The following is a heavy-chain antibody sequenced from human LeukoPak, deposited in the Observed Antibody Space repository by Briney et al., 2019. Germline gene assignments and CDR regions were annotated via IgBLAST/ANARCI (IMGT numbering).Heavy chain of an antibody. CDR2: IYYSGST. V-gene: IGHV4-39*01. J-gene: IGHJ4*02. CDR3: ASWGLKYYFDY. Sequence: SETLSLSCTVSGGSISSSSYYWGWIRQPPGKGLEWIGSIYYSGSTYYNPSLKSRVTISVDTSKNQFSLKLSSVTAADTAVYYCASWGLKYYFDYWGQGTLVTVSS. D-gene: IGHD3-10*01. CDR1: GGSISSSSYY.